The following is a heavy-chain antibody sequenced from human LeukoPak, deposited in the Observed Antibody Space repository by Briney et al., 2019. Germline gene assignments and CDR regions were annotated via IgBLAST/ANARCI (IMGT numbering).Heavy chain of an antibody. V-gene: IGHV3-7*01. CDR1: GIIFNHYW. J-gene: IGHJ4*02. CDR3: ARRGWQFDS. CDR2: IKEDGSEK. Sequence: GGSLRLSCASSGIIFNHYWMSWVRQVPGKGLEWVANIKEDGSEKNYVDSVRGRFTISRDNARSSLYLQMNSLRAEDTAVHYCARRGWQFDSWGQGTLVTVSS. D-gene: IGHD2-15*01.